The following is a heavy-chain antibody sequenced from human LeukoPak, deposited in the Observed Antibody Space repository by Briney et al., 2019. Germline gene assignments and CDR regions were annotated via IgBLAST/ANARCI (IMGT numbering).Heavy chain of an antibody. J-gene: IGHJ3*02. CDR2: IYYSGST. D-gene: IGHD2/OR15-2a*01. V-gene: IGHV4-39*07. Sequence: SETLSLTCTVSGGSISSSSYYWGWIRQPPGKGLEWIGSIYYSGSTYYNPSLKSRVTISVDTSKNQFSLKLSSVTAAGTAVYYCARDQGIAFCIWGQGTMVTVSS. CDR3: ARDQGIAFCI. CDR1: GGSISSSSYY.